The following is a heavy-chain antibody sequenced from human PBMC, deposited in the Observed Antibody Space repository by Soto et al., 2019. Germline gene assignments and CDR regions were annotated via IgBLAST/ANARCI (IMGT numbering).Heavy chain of an antibody. Sequence: QVQLQESGPGLVKPSGTLSLTCVVSGGSISSSNWWSWDRQPPGKGLEWIGEIYHSGSTIYNSSLKSRVTISIDKSKNQFLLNLTSVTAADTAVYHCARDGGRHFDYWGQGTLVTVSS. V-gene: IGHV4-4*02. D-gene: IGHD1-26*01. J-gene: IGHJ4*02. CDR2: IYHSGST. CDR1: GGSISSSNW. CDR3: ARDGGRHFDY.